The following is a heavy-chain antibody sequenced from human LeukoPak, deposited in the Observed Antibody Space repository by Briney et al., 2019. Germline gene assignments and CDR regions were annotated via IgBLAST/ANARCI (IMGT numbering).Heavy chain of an antibody. V-gene: IGHV3-23*01. J-gene: IGHJ4*02. CDR2: ISGSGGST. CDR1: GFTFSSYA. D-gene: IGHD3-22*01. Sequence: PGGSLRLSCAASGFTFSSYAMSWIRQAPGKGLEWVSAISGSGGSTYYADSVKGRFTISRDNSKNTLYLQMNSLRAEDTAVYYCAKLITMIVVALDYWGQGTLVTVSS. CDR3: AKLITMIVVALDY.